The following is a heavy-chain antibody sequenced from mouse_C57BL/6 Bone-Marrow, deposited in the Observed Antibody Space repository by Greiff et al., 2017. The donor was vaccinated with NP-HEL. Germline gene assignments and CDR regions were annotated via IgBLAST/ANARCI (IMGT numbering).Heavy chain of an antibody. CDR3: ARAKRGHYYFDY. Sequence: QVQLQQPGAELVKPGASVKLSCKASGYTFTSYWMHWVKQRPGQGLEWIGMIHPDSGSTNYNEKFKSKATLTVDNSSSTAYMQLSSLTSEDSAVYYCARAKRGHYYFDYWGQGTTVTVSS. J-gene: IGHJ2*01. CDR1: GYTFTSYW. CDR2: IHPDSGST. V-gene: IGHV1-64*01. D-gene: IGHD6-1*01.